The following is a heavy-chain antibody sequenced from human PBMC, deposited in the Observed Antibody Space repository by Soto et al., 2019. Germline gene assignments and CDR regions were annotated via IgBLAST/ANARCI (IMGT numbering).Heavy chain of an antibody. CDR3: TRGYAMDV. CDR2: MNLNSGKT. V-gene: IGHV1-8*01. J-gene: IGHJ6*02. CDR1: GYTFSNFD. Sequence: QVQLVQSGAEVKKPGASVKVSCKVAGYTFSNFDINWVRQATGHGLEWTGWMNLNSGKTGYAQKFQGRITMTRNSSISMAYTELSSLRSEDTAVYYCTRGYAMDVWGQGIPVTVSS.